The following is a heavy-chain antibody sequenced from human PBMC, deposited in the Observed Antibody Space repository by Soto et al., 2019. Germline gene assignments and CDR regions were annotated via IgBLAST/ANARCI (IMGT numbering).Heavy chain of an antibody. CDR3: ARGGSRYGWFDP. CDR2: INVYNGNT. V-gene: IGHV1-18*01. Sequence: GASVKVSCKASGYTFSSYSISWVRQAPGQGLEWMGWINVYNGNTNYAQKLQGRVTMTTDTSTSTAYMELRSLRSGDTAVYYCARGGSRYGWFDPWGQGTLVTVSS. J-gene: IGHJ5*02. D-gene: IGHD2-15*01. CDR1: GYTFSSYS.